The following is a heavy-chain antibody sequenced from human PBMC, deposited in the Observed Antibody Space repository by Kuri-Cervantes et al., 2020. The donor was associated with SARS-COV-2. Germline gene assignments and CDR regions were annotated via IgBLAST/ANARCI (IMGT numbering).Heavy chain of an antibody. CDR1: GGSFSGYY. J-gene: IGHJ4*02. Sequence: SETLSLTCAVYGGSFSGYYWSWIRQPPGKGLEWIGEINHSGSTNYNPSLKSRVTISVDTSKNQFSLKLSSVTAADTAMYYCARATYYYDSSGYYSDYWGQGTLVTVSS. CDR3: ARATYYYDSSGYYSDY. V-gene: IGHV4-34*01. CDR2: INHSGST. D-gene: IGHD3-22*01.